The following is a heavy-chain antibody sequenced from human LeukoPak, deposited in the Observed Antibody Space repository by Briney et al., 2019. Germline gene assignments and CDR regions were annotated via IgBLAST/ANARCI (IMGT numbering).Heavy chain of an antibody. V-gene: IGHV1-18*01. J-gene: IGHJ2*01. CDR3: ARDGYFDL. CDR1: VYTFTTHS. Sequence: ASVKVSCKASVYTFTTHSIAWVRQAPGQGLERKGWISAHNGNTNYAQSLQGRVTMTTDTSTNTAYMELRSLRSDDTAVYYCARDGYFDLWGRGTLVTVSS. CDR2: ISAHNGNT.